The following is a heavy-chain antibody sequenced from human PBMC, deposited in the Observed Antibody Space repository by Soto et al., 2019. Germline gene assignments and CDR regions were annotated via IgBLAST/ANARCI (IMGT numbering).Heavy chain of an antibody. Sequence: EVQLVEPGGGLIQPGGSLRLSCAASGFTVSSNYMSWVRQAPGQGLEWVSVIYSGGSTDYADSVRGRFTISRDNSKNTLYLQMKSLRAEDTAVYYCARDPPATRHGMDVWGQGTTVTVSS. CDR1: GFTVSSNY. CDR3: ARDPPATRHGMDV. J-gene: IGHJ6*02. V-gene: IGHV3-53*01. CDR2: IYSGGST.